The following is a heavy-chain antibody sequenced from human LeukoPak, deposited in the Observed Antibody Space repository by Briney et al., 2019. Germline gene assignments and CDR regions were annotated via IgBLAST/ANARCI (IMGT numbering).Heavy chain of an antibody. J-gene: IGHJ4*02. V-gene: IGHV3-48*03. CDR2: ISSSGSTI. CDR3: ARTIEMATISYFDY. D-gene: IGHD5-24*01. CDR1: GFTFSSYE. Sequence: PGGSLRLSCAASGFTFSSYEMNWVRQAPGKGLEWVSYISSSGSTIYYADPVKGRFTISRDNAKNSLYLQMNSLRAGATAVYYCARTIEMATISYFDYWGQGTLVTVSS.